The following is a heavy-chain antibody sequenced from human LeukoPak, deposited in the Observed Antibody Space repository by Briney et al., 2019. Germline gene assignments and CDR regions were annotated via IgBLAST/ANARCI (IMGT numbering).Heavy chain of an antibody. CDR2: IYYCGST. CDR3: ARQRYCSSTSCYRNAEYFQH. V-gene: IGHV4-39*01. Sequence: ETLSLTYTVSGGSISSSSYYWGWIRQPPGKGLEWIGSIYYCGSTYYNPSLKSRVTISVDTSKNQFSLKLSSVTAADTAVYYCARQRYCSSTSCYRNAEYFQHWGQGTLVTVSS. D-gene: IGHD2-2*02. CDR1: GGSISSSSYY. J-gene: IGHJ1*01.